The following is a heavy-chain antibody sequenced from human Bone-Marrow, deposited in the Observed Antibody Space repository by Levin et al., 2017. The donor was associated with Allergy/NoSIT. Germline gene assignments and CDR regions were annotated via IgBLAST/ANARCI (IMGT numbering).Heavy chain of an antibody. CDR1: GFTVSTNY. V-gene: IGHV3-53*01. CDR3: ARDSSSGWHTN. Sequence: QSGGSLRLSCVASGFTVSTNYMSWVRQGPGKGLEWVSVIDSGDSTYYADSVKGRFTISREKFKNTLYLQMNSLRAEDTAVYYCARDSSSGWHTNWGQGTPVTVSS. J-gene: IGHJ4*02. CDR2: IDSGDST. D-gene: IGHD6-19*01.